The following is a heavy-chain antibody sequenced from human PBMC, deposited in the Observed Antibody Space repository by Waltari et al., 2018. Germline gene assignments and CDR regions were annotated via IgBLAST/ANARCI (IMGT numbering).Heavy chain of an antibody. CDR2: IQYSGST. CDR1: YC. V-gene: IGHV4-39*01. D-gene: IGHD6-19*01. Sequence: YCGGWSPRPPAKGLGWDGSIQYSGSTYSNPSLKRRVTISADTSTNQFTLKLSSVTAADTAVYYCASPDSGWSAFDIWGQGTMVTVSS. J-gene: IGHJ3*02. CDR3: ASPDSGWSAFDI.